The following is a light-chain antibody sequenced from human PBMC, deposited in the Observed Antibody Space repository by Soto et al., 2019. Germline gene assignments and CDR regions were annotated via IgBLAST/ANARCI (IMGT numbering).Light chain of an antibody. J-gene: IGKJ4*01. CDR3: QQRSNWPLS. V-gene: IGKV3-11*01. Sequence: EIVLTQSPATLYVSPGERATLSCRASQSVTRYVAWYHHKPGQAPRLLVYDPSASAAGVPSRFSGSGSGTDFTRTISSLEAEDFAIYYCQQRSNWPLSFGGGTKVDSK. CDR1: QSVTRY. CDR2: DPS.